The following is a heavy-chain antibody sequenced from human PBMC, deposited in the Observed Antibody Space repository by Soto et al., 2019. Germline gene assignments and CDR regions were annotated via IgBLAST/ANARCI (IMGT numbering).Heavy chain of an antibody. Sequence: EVQLVESGGGLVKPGGSLRLSCAASGFTFSDYSMNWVRQAPGKGLEWVSSISSSSSYIYYADSVKGRFTVSRDNAKISLYLQMDSLRAEDTAIYYCARGQRSSTWGDFDSWGQGTLVAVSS. CDR2: ISSSSSYI. V-gene: IGHV3-21*01. CDR1: GFTFSDYS. D-gene: IGHD6-13*01. CDR3: ARGQRSSTWGDFDS. J-gene: IGHJ4*02.